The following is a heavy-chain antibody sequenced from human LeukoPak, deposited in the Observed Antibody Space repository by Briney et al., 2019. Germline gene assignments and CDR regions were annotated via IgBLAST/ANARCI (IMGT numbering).Heavy chain of an antibody. CDR2: ISSSSSTI. J-gene: IGHJ6*03. V-gene: IGHV3-48*04. CDR1: GFNFSSYG. CDR3: ARDEPNYYYMDV. Sequence: GGSLRLSCAASGFNFSSYGMNWVRQAPGKGLEWVSYISSSSSTIYYADSVKGRFTISRDNAKNSLYLQMNSLRAEDTAVYYCARDEPNYYYMDVWGKGTTVTVPS.